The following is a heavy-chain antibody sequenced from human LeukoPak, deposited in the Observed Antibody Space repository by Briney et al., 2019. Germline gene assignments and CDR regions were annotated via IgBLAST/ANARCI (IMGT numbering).Heavy chain of an antibody. CDR2: MNPNNGNT. Sequence: GASVKVSCKASGGTFSSYAISWVRQAPGQGLEWMGWMNPNNGNTDYAQTFQGRVTLTRNTSISTAYMELSSLRSEDTAVYYCSRGGPVAGTHKYFQHGGEGTLVSVSS. V-gene: IGHV1-8*02. CDR3: SRGGPVAGTHKYFQH. J-gene: IGHJ1*01. CDR1: GGTFSSYA. D-gene: IGHD6-19*01.